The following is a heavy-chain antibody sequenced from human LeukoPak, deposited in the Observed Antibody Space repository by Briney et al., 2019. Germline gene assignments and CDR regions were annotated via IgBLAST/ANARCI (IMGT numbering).Heavy chain of an antibody. CDR3: ARVRYDFWSGTGGGFDY. J-gene: IGHJ4*02. D-gene: IGHD3-3*01. CDR1: GDSISTSNSY. Sequence: SETLSLTCTVSGDSISTSNSYWGWIRQPPGKGMEWIGSIYYNGNTNYNPSLKSRVTISVDPSKNQFSLKLSSVTAADTAVYYCARVRYDFWSGTGGGFDYWGQGTLVTVSS. V-gene: IGHV4-39*07. CDR2: IYYNGNT.